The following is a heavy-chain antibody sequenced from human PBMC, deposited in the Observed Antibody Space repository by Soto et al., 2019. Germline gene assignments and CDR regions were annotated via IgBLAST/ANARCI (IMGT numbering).Heavy chain of an antibody. CDR2: IVVGSGNT. Sequence: SVKVSCKASGFTFTSSAVKWVRQARGHRLEWIGWIVVGSGNTNYAQKFQERVTITRDMSTSTAYMELNSLRAEDTAVYYCASNYDFWNGYYYYGMDVWGQGTTVTVSS. V-gene: IGHV1-58*01. J-gene: IGHJ6*02. D-gene: IGHD3-3*01. CDR1: GFTFTSSA. CDR3: ASNYDFWNGYYYYGMDV.